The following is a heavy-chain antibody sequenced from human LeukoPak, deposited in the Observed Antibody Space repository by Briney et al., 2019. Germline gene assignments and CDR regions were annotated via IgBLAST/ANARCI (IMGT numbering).Heavy chain of an antibody. CDR3: AKDAYYYDSSGYFDSENFDY. V-gene: IGHV3-23*01. CDR1: GFTFSDYY. Sequence: PGGSLRLSCAASGFTFSDYYMSWIRQAPGKGLEWVSAISGSGGSTYYADSVKGRFTISRDNSKNTLYLQMNSLRAEDTAVYYCAKDAYYYDSSGYFDSENFDYWGQGTLVTVSS. D-gene: IGHD3-22*01. CDR2: ISGSGGST. J-gene: IGHJ4*02.